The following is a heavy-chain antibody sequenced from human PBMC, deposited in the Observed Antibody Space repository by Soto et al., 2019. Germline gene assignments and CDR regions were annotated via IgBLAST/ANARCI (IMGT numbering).Heavy chain of an antibody. D-gene: IGHD1-7*01. J-gene: IGHJ4*02. CDR2: INHSGST. CDR3: ASRDQGTSVDY. Sequence: SEMLSLTCAVDDGSFRGYDGSWIRQPPGKGLEWIGEINHSGSTNYNPSLKSRVTISLDKSENQFSLKVTSLTAADTAVYYCASRDQGTSVDYWGQGTLVTVSS. V-gene: IGHV4-34*01. CDR1: DGSFRGYD.